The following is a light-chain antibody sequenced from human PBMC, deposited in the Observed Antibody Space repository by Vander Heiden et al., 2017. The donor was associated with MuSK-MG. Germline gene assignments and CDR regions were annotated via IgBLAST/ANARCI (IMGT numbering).Light chain of an antibody. J-gene: IGLJ2*01. CDR2: EGS. V-gene: IGLV2-23*01. Sequence: QSALTQPASVSGSPGQSITISCTGTSSDVGRYNLVSWYQQYPGKPPKLMIDEGSRRPSGVSIRFSGSKAGNTASLTISGLQAEDEADYYCFSDADTSTAFGGGTKLTVL. CDR1: SSDVGRYNL. CDR3: FSDADTSTA.